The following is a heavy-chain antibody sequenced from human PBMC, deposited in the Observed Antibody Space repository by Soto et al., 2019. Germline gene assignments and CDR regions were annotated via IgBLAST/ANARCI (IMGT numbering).Heavy chain of an antibody. Sequence: EVQLVESGGGLVQPGGSLRISCKGSGCSFSSYWMSWVRQAPGKGLEWVASIKQDESEKYYADSVKGRFTISRDNVDDSGFRHRNRLSAEDTAVDFCVRDVGFDYANWGQGTLVTVSS. CDR1: GCSFSSYW. CDR2: IKQDESEK. J-gene: IGHJ4*02. CDR3: VRDVGFDYAN. V-gene: IGHV3-7*01. D-gene: IGHD2-2*01.